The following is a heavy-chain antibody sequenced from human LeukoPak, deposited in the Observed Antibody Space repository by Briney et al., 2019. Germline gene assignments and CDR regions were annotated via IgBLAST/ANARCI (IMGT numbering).Heavy chain of an antibody. CDR2: IIPILGIA. D-gene: IGHD4-17*01. CDR3: ARTGPSTVTMDPLDY. Sequence: GASVKVSCKASGGTFGSYAISWVRQAPGQGLEWMGRIIPILGIANYAQKFQGRVTNTADKSTSTAYMELSSLRSEDTAVYYCARTGPSTVTMDPLDYWGQGTLVTVSS. J-gene: IGHJ4*02. CDR1: GGTFGSYA. V-gene: IGHV1-69*04.